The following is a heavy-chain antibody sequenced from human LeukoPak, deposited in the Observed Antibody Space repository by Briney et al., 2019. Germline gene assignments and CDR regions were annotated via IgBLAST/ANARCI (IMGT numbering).Heavy chain of an antibody. CDR3: TTGGTL. CDR2: IKTEDAGGAI. CDR1: GLTLRNAW. J-gene: IGHJ4*02. V-gene: IGHV3-15*01. Sequence: GGSLRLSCAASGLTLRNAWMNWVRQAPGKGLEWVARIKTEDAGGAIEYIAPVQGRFTISRDDSKNTLFLQMNSLKTEDTALYYCTTGGTLWGQGTRVTVSS.